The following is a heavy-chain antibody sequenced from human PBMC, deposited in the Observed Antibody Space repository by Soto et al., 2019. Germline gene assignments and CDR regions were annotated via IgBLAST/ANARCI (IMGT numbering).Heavy chain of an antibody. CDR1: GGTFSSYA. Sequence: GASVKVSCKASGGTFSSYAISWVRQAPGQGLEWMGGIIPIFGTANYAQKFQGRVTITADESTSTAYMELSSLRSEDTAVYYCARYYYDSSGYYRTYYFDYWGQGTLVTVSS. V-gene: IGHV1-69*13. D-gene: IGHD3-22*01. CDR3: ARYYYDSSGYYRTYYFDY. CDR2: IIPIFGTA. J-gene: IGHJ4*02.